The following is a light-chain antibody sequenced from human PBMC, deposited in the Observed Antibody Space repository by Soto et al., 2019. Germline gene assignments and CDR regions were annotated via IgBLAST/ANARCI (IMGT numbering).Light chain of an antibody. CDR1: NSNIGTYY. Sequence: QSVLTQSPSASGTPGQRVTISCSGQNSNIGTYYAYWYQHLPGAAPKLLIYSTNLRPSGVPDRFSGFKSGTSASLAISGLRAEDEGHYYCASWDVSLSGWVFGGGTKVTVL. V-gene: IGLV1-47*02. CDR2: STN. J-gene: IGLJ3*02. CDR3: ASWDVSLSGWV.